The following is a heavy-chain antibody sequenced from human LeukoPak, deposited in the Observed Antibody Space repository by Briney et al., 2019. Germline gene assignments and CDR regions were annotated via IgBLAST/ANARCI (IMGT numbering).Heavy chain of an antibody. CDR3: LAAGGY. CDR1: GFIFSNYY. J-gene: IGHJ4*02. Sequence: GGSLRLSCAASGFIFSNYYMNWVRQAPGKGLEWVANIKPDGSEKYYVDSVKGRFTISRDNAKNSLYLQMSSLSAEDTAVYYCLAAGGYWGQGTLVTVSS. D-gene: IGHD3-10*01. CDR2: IKPDGSEK. V-gene: IGHV3-7*01.